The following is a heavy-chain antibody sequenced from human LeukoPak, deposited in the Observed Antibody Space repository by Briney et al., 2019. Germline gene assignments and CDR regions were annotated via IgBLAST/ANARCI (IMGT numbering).Heavy chain of an antibody. CDR1: GGSISSGGYY. D-gene: IGHD6-19*01. CDR2: IYYSGST. V-gene: IGHV4-61*08. CDR3: ARQSSGWYNYYGMDV. J-gene: IGHJ6*02. Sequence: SQTLSLTCTVSGGSISSGGYYWSWIRQHPGKGLEWIGYIYYSGSTNYNPSLKSRVTISVDTSKNQFSLKLSSVTAADTAVYYCARQSSGWYNYYGMDVWGQGTTVTVSS.